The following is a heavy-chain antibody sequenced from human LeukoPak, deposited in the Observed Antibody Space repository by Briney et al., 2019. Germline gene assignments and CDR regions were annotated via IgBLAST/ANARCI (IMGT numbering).Heavy chain of an antibody. CDR2: IYYSGST. CDR3: ARHNPAGVSSFDY. CDR1: GGSISSYY. D-gene: IGHD3-10*01. V-gene: IGHV4-59*08. Sequence: PSETLSLTCTVSGGSISSYYWSWIRQPPGEGLEWIGCIYYSGSTNYNPSLKSRVTISVDTSKNQFSLKLRSVTAADTAVYYCARHNPAGVSSFDYWGQGTLVTVSS. J-gene: IGHJ4*02.